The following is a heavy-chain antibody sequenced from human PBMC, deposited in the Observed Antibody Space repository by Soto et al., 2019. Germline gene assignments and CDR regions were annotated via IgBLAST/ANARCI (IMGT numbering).Heavy chain of an antibody. Sequence: KPSETLSLTCTVSGGPISSYFWSWIRQPPGKGLEWIGYIFNSGNTNYNPSLKSRVTISIDTSKNQFSLKLSSVTAADTAVYYCARRYGKNAFDIWGQGTMVTVSS. V-gene: IGHV4-59*01. CDR1: GGPISSYF. CDR3: ARRYGKNAFDI. CDR2: IFNSGNT. J-gene: IGHJ3*02. D-gene: IGHD5-18*01.